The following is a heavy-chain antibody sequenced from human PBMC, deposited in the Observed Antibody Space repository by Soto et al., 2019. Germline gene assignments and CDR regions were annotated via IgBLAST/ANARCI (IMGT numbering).Heavy chain of an antibody. CDR3: AREMATVTTLGWFDP. Sequence: ASVKVSCKASGYTFTSYAMHWVRQAPGQRLEWMGWINAGNGNTKYSQKFQGRVTITRDTSASTAYMELSSLRSEDTAVYYCAREMATVTTLGWFDPWGQGTLVTVSS. V-gene: IGHV1-3*01. CDR1: GYTFTSYA. J-gene: IGHJ5*02. CDR2: INAGNGNT. D-gene: IGHD4-17*01.